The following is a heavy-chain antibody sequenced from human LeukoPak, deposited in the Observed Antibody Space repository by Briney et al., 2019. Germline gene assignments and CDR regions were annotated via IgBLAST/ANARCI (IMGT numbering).Heavy chain of an antibody. CDR3: ATSGSYRFDY. V-gene: IGHV3-48*02. CDR2: ISSSSSTI. Sequence: PGGSLRLSCAASGFTFSSYSMNWVRQAPGKGLEWLPYISSSSSTIYYADSVKGRFTISRDNAQNSLYLQMNSLRDDDTAVYYCATSGSYRFDYWGQGTLVTVSS. D-gene: IGHD1-26*01. J-gene: IGHJ4*02. CDR1: GFTFSSYS.